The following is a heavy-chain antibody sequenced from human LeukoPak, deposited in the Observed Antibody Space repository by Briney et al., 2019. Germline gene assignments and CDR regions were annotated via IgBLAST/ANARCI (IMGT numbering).Heavy chain of an antibody. J-gene: IGHJ4*02. CDR2: ISGRGGST. V-gene: IGHV3-23*01. CDR1: GFTFSSYA. CDR3: TKDGGRTIMVVAASHY. D-gene: IGHD2-15*01. Sequence: GGSLRLSCAASGFTFSSYAMSWVRQAPGRGLEWVSGISGRGGSTYYADSVKGRFTISRDNSKNTLYLQMNSLRAEDTAVYYCTKDGGRTIMVVAASHYWGQGTLVTVSS.